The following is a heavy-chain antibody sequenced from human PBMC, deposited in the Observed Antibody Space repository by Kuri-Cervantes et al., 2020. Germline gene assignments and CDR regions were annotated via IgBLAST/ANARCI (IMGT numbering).Heavy chain of an antibody. J-gene: IGHJ3*02. Sequence: SETLSLTCTVSGGSISSGGYYWSWIRQHPGKGLEWIGYIYYSGSTYYNPSLKSLVTISVDTSKNQFSLKLSSVTAADTAVYYCARSGRFREVDAFDIWGQGTMVTVSS. V-gene: IGHV4-31*01. D-gene: IGHD3-10*01. CDR2: IYYSGST. CDR1: GGSISSGGYY. CDR3: ARSGRFREVDAFDI.